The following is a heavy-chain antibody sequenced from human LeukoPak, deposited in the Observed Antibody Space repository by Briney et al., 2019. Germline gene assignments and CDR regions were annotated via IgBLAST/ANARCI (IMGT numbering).Heavy chain of an antibody. D-gene: IGHD3-3*01. CDR3: ARGVDTYYDFWSGYPNWFDP. Sequence: SETLSLTCPISGGSISSYYWSWFRQPPGKGLEWVGYIYYIRNTNYNHSLKSRVTISVDTSKYQFSLKLSSVTAADTAVDYCARGVDTYYDFWSGYPNWFDPWGQGTLVTVSS. CDR1: GGSISSYY. J-gene: IGHJ5*02. CDR2: IYYIRNT. V-gene: IGHV4-59*01.